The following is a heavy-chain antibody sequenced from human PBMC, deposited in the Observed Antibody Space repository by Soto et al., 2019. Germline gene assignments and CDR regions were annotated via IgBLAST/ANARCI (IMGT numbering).Heavy chain of an antibody. CDR1: EFTLISFR. D-gene: IGHD6-6*01. V-gene: IGHV3-21*01. Sequence: PGWSLRLACESSEFTLISFRMTWIRQAPGRGLEWVSSMSGSRKYIHYADSVKGRFTISRDNAKNSLYLQMNRLRAEDTAVYYCAREKEDEGSSSLRVYYGMDVWGQGTTVTVSS. CDR3: AREKEDEGSSSLRVYYGMDV. CDR2: MSGSRKYI. J-gene: IGHJ6*02.